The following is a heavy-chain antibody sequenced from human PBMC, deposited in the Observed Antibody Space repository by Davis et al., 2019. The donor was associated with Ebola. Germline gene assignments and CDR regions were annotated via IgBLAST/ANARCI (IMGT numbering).Heavy chain of an antibody. D-gene: IGHD2-21*02. Sequence: MPSETLSLTCAVYGGSFSGYYWSWIRQPPGKGLEWIGEINHSGSTNYNPSLKSRVTISVDTSKNQFSLKLSSVTAADTAVYYCARDHFLVVTTFDYWGQGTLVTVSS. CDR3: ARDHFLVVTTFDY. V-gene: IGHV4-34*01. CDR1: GGSFSGYY. J-gene: IGHJ4*02. CDR2: INHSGST.